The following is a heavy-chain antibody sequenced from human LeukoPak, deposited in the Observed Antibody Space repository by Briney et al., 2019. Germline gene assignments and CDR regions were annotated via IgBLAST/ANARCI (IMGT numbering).Heavy chain of an antibody. CDR2: IIPIFGTA. Sequence: SVKVSCKASGGTFSSYAISWVRQAPGQGLEWMGGIIPIFGTANYAQKFQGRVTITADKSTSTAYMELSSLRSEDTAVYYCARGRGRGEMATIDRDFSFDYWGQGTLVTVSS. J-gene: IGHJ4*02. D-gene: IGHD5-24*01. CDR1: GGTFSSYA. CDR3: ARGRGRGEMATIDRDFSFDY. V-gene: IGHV1-69*06.